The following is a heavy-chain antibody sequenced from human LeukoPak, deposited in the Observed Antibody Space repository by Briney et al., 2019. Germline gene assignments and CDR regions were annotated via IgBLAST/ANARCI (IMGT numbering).Heavy chain of an antibody. CDR2: IYYSGST. J-gene: IGHJ4*02. CDR1: GGSISSGGYS. CDR3: ASPMLVGY. V-gene: IGHV4-30-2*03. Sequence: SQTLSLTCAVSGGSISSGGYSWSWIRQPPGKGLEWIGSIYYSGSTYYNPSLKSRVTISVDTSKNQFSLKLSSVTAADTAVYYCASPMLVGYWGQGTLVTVSS. D-gene: IGHD2-8*01.